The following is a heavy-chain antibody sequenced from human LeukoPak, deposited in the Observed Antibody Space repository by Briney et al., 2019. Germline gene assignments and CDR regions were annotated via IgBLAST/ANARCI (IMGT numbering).Heavy chain of an antibody. Sequence: PGGSLRLSCAASGFIFSSYEMNWVRQAPGKGLEWVSYINSGGFSIYYAVSVRGRFTISRDNAKNSLYLQMNTLRAEDTAVCYCVRDQGTWEYDFWGQGTLVTVSS. CDR1: GFIFSSYE. CDR3: VRDQGTWEYDF. CDR2: INSGGFSI. D-gene: IGHD1-1*01. V-gene: IGHV3-48*03. J-gene: IGHJ4*02.